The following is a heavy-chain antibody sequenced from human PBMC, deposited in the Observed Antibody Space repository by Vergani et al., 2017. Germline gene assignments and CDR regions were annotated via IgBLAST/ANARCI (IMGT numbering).Heavy chain of an antibody. CDR2: ISSSSSYR. V-gene: IGHV3-21*01. D-gene: IGHD5-18*01. CDR3: ARGEDTAMVTLGY. Sequence: EVQLVESGGGLVKPGGSLRLSCAASGFTFSSYSMNWVRQAPGQVLEWVSSISSSSSYRYYEEAVKGRVTISRDNAKNSLYMQMHSLRSEDTAVYYCARGEDTAMVTLGYWGQGTLVTVSS. CDR1: GFTFSSYS. J-gene: IGHJ4*02.